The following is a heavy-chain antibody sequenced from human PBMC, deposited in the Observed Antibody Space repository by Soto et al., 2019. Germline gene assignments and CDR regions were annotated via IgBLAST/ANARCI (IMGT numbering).Heavy chain of an antibody. Sequence: SETLSLTCTVSGGSISSGCYYWSWIRQHPGKGLEWIGYIYYSGSTYDNPSLKSRVTISVDTSKNQFSLKLSSVTAADTAVYYCARVPFTIFGVVTPPYFDYWGQGTLVTVSS. CDR1: GGSISSGCYY. J-gene: IGHJ4*02. V-gene: IGHV4-31*03. D-gene: IGHD3-3*01. CDR3: ARVPFTIFGVVTPPYFDY. CDR2: IYYSGST.